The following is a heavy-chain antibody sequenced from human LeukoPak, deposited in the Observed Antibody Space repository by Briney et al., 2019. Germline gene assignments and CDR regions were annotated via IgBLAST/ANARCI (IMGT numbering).Heavy chain of an antibody. V-gene: IGHV3-23*01. Sequence: GGSLGLSCAASGFTFSSYAMSWVRQAPGKGLEWVSAISGSGGSTYYADSVKGRFNIPRDNSKNTLYLQMNSLRAEDTAVYYCANLLNYYDSSGRDYWGQGTLVTVSS. CDR3: ANLLNYYDSSGRDY. CDR1: GFTFSSYA. J-gene: IGHJ4*02. D-gene: IGHD3-22*01. CDR2: ISGSGGST.